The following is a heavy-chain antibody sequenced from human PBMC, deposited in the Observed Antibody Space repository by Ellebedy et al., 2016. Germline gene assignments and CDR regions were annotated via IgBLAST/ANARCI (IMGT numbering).Heavy chain of an antibody. CDR2: ISYDGSNK. CDR1: GFTFSSYA. CDR3: ARSGGYDFWSGSYFDY. D-gene: IGHD3-3*01. V-gene: IGHV3-30-3*01. J-gene: IGHJ4*02. Sequence: GGSLRLSCAASGFTFSSYAMHWVRQAPGKGLEWVAVISYDGSNKYYADSVKGRFTISRDNSKNTLYLQMNSLRAEDTAVYYCARSGGYDFWSGSYFDYWGQGTLVTVSS.